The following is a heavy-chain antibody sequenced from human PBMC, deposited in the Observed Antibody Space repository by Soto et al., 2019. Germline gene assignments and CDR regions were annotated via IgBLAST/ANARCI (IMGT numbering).Heavy chain of an antibody. CDR1: GCRFTTYG. D-gene: IGHD2-21*02. CDR2: LNPDNQNT. J-gene: IGHJ4*02. V-gene: IGHV1-18*01. CDR3: ARVRFRDPFDF. Sequence: ASVKVSCKCSGCRFTTYGINWVRQAPGQGLEWVGWLNPDNQNTNYAQKSQDRVSLTTDSSTNTAYMELRDLRADDTAVYYCARVRFRDPFDFLGQGSLVTVFS.